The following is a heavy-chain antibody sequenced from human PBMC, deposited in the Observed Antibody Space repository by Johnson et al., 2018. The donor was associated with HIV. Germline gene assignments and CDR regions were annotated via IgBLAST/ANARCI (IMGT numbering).Heavy chain of an antibody. CDR3: ARSRGGSSEDAFDI. CDR2: ISYDGSNQ. CDR1: GFTFSSYA. J-gene: IGHJ3*02. Sequence: QVQLVESGGGVVQPGRSLRLSCAASGFTFSSYAMHWVRQAPGKGLEWVAVISYDGSNQYYADSVKGRFTISRDNSKNTLYLQMNSLRAEDTAVYYCARSRGGSSEDAFDIWGQGTMVTVSS. V-gene: IGHV3-30*14. D-gene: IGHD1-26*01.